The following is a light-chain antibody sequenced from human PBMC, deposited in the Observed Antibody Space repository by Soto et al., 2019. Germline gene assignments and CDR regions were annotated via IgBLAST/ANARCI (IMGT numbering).Light chain of an antibody. V-gene: IGKV1-5*01. J-gene: IGKJ1*01. CDR1: QTISGW. Sequence: IQLTQSPSNLATSVCDTINSTSRASQTISGWLAWYQQRPGKAPNLLIFDASTLESGVPSRFSGSGSGTTFTLTISSLQSDDFATYYCLQYNGYYRTFGQGTKVDIK. CDR2: DAS. CDR3: LQYNGYYRT.